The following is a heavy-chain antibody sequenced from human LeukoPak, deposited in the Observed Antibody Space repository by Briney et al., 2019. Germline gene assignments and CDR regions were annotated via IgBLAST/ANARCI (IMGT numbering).Heavy chain of an antibody. CDR2: IWYVVSEK. CDR3: AIGLFEEQQPY. D-gene: IGHD6-13*01. Sequence: GRSLRLSCAASGFTFSSYGMHGVRQAPGKGLVWVAVIWYVVSEKYYADSVQGRFPISRDNSTTTLYLQRNSLRVEDTAVYYCAIGLFEEQQPYWGQGALVTVSS. V-gene: IGHV3-33*01. CDR1: GFTFSSYG. J-gene: IGHJ4*02.